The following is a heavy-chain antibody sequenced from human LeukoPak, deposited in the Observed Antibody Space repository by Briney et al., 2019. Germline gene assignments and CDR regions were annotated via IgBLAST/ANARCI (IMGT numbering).Heavy chain of an antibody. CDR1: GYTFTGHY. D-gene: IGHD3-16*02. Sequence: ASVKVSCKASGYTFTGHYMHWVRQAPGQGLEWMGWINPNSGGTNYAQKFQGRVTMTRDTSISTAYTELSRLRSDDTAVYYCASGTVRLGELSLYNWFDPWGQGTLVTVSS. CDR3: ASGTVRLGELSLYNWFDP. CDR2: INPNSGGT. J-gene: IGHJ5*02. V-gene: IGHV1-2*02.